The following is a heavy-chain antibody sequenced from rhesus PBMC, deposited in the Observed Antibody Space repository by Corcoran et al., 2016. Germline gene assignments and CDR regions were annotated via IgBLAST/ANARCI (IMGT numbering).Heavy chain of an antibody. D-gene: IGHD3-16*01. Sequence: EVQLVETGGGLVQPGGSLKLSCAASGFTFSSFAMSWVRQAPGKGLEWVSSIPRVGLNPTCEQPLQGRCPISRETSKNTLSRQMTRLRAEDTAVYYCGKVTYYSGSYVDYWGQGVLVTVSS. CDR2: IPRVGLNP. CDR3: GKVTYYSGSYVDY. V-gene: IGHV3S5*01. CDR1: GFTFSSFA. J-gene: IGHJ4*01.